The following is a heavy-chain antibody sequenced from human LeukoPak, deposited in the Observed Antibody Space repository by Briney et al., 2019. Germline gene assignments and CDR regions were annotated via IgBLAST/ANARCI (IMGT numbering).Heavy chain of an antibody. D-gene: IGHD4-17*01. CDR3: ARKDYATIDY. CDR1: GGSFSGYY. CDR2: INHSGST. J-gene: IGHJ4*02. Sequence: SETLSLTCAVYGGSFSGYYWSWIRQPPGKGLEWIGEINHSGSTNYNPSLKSRVTISVDTSKNQFSLKLSSVTAADTAVYYCARKDYATIDYWGQGTLVIVSS. V-gene: IGHV4-34*01.